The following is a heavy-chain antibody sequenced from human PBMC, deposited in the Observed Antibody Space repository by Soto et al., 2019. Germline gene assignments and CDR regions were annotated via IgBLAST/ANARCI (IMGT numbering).Heavy chain of an antibody. J-gene: IGHJ4*02. D-gene: IGHD2-15*01. CDR1: GGSISSGGYY. CDR3: ARLSLLPPVY. Sequence: QVQLQESGPGLVKPSQTLSLTCTVSGGSISSGGYYWSWIRQHPGKGLEWIGYIYYSGSTYYNPSLKSRVTTSVAASRTRFSLKLSSVTAAATAVYYCARLSLLPPVYWGQGTLVTVSS. V-gene: IGHV4-31*03. CDR2: IYYSGST.